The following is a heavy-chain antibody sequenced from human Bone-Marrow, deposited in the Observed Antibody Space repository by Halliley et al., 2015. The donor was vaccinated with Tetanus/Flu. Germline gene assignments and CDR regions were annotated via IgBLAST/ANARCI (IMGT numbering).Heavy chain of an antibody. Sequence: VSLIHSAGVTYYADSLRGRFTISRDNSNNTLYLQMNSLRAEDTAVYYCARGVHFLEFEWAFDYWAQGTLVTVSS. CDR3: ARGVHFLEFEWAFDY. J-gene: IGHJ4*02. V-gene: IGHV3-66*01. D-gene: IGHD3-3*01. CDR2: IHSAGVT.